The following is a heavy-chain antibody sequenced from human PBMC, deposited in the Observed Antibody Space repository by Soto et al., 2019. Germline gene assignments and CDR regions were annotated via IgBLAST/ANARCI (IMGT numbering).Heavy chain of an antibody. CDR1: GGTFSGYA. D-gene: IGHD4-17*01. Sequence: QVQLVQSGAEVKKPGSSVKVSCKASGGTFSGYAISWVRQAPGQGLEWMGGIIPIFGTANYAQKFQGRVTITADESTSTAYMELSSLRSEDTAVYYCARDQAAPVTTLNWFDPWGQGTLVTVSS. CDR3: ARDQAAPVTTLNWFDP. V-gene: IGHV1-69*01. J-gene: IGHJ5*02. CDR2: IIPIFGTA.